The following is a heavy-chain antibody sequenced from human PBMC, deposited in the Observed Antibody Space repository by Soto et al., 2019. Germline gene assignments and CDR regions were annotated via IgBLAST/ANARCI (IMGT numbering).Heavy chain of an antibody. D-gene: IGHD5-12*01. Sequence: VQLVESGGGLVKPGGSLRLSCAASGFTFSSDSMNWVRQAPGKGLEWVSSISSSSSYIYYADSVKGRFTISRDNATNSLYLQMNSLRAEDTAVYYCAWWLHPRGTDYWGQGTLVTVSS. CDR2: ISSSSSYI. J-gene: IGHJ4*02. CDR3: AWWLHPRGTDY. CDR1: GFTFSSDS. V-gene: IGHV3-21*01.